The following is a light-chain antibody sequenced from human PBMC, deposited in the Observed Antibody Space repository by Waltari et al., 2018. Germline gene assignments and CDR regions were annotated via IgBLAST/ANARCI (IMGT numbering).Light chain of an antibody. Sequence: SSDLPHPPPLPVSHGPPAPSPCFGGPLGEKSVSWYQQKPGQSPVLIIYQDTRRPSRIPGQFSGSKSGNTATLTISGAQSMDEADYYCQAWDISTIVFGSGTKVTVL. CDR2: QDT. V-gene: IGLV3-1*01. CDR3: QAWDISTIV. J-gene: IGLJ1*01. CDR1: PLGEKS.